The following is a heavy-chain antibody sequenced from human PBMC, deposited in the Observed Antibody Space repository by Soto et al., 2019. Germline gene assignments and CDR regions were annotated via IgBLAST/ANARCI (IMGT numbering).Heavy chain of an antibody. CDR3: ASSVGYCSGGSCYRGSFDY. CDR1: GASISSYY. V-gene: IGHV4-59*08. D-gene: IGHD2-15*01. J-gene: IGHJ4*02. CDR2: IYYSGST. Sequence: QVQLQESGPGLVKPSETLSLTCTVSGASISSYYWSWIRQPPGKGLEWIGYIYYSGSTNYNPSLKSRVTISVDTSKNHFSLKLSSVTAADTAVYYCASSVGYCSGGSCYRGSFDYWGQGTLVTVSS.